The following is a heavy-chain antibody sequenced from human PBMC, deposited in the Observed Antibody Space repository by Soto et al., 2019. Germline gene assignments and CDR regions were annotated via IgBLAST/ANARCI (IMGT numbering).Heavy chain of an antibody. CDR2: IIPILGIA. J-gene: IGHJ4*02. Sequence: ASVKVSCKASGGTFSSYTISWVRQAPGQGLEWMGRIIPILGIANYAQKFQGRVTITADKSTSTAYVELSSLRSEDTAVYYCARIPRDGWNYVGPLGYWGQGTLVTVSS. CDR1: GGTFSSYT. D-gene: IGHD1-7*01. CDR3: ARIPRDGWNYVGPLGY. V-gene: IGHV1-69*02.